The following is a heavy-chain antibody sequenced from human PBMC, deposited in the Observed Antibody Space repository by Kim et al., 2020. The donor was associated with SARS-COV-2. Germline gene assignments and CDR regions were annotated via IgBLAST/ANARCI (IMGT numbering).Heavy chain of an antibody. D-gene: IGHD5-18*01. CDR1: GFTFSGSA. Sequence: GGSLRLSCAASGFTFSGSAMHWVRQASGKGLEWVGRIGTKANNYATTYAASMKGRFTISRDDSKNTAYLQMNSLKTEDTAVYYCMLRDTAMVLVDYWGQGTLLTVSS. CDR3: MLRDTAMVLVDY. CDR2: IGTKANNYAT. J-gene: IGHJ4*02. V-gene: IGHV3-73*01.